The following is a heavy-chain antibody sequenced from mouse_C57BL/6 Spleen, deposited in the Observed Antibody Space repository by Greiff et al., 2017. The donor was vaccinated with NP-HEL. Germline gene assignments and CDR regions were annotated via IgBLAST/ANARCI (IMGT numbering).Heavy chain of an antibody. V-gene: IGHV1-22*01. J-gene: IGHJ2*01. CDR2: INPNNGGT. CDR1: GYTFTDYN. D-gene: IGHD3-3*01. Sequence: VHVKQSGPELVKPGASVKMSCKASGYTFTDYNMHWVKQSHGKSLEWIGYINPNNGGTSYNQKFKGKATLTVNKSSSTAYMELRSLTSEDSAVYYCAREGGWDYFDYWGQGTTLTVSS. CDR3: AREGGWDYFDY.